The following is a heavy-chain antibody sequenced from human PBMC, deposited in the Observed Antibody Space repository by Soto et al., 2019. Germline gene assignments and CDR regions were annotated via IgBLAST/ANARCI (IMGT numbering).Heavy chain of an antibody. CDR1: GCTFSSYA. CDR3: AKDVVVVAATIFDC. J-gene: IGHJ4*01. CDR2: ISGSGGST. Sequence: GGSLRLSCAASGCTFSSYAMSWVRQAPGKGLEWVSAISGSGGSTYYADSVKGRFTISRDKSKNTLYLQMNGLRAEDTAVYYCAKDVVVVAATIFDCWGQGDLVTVSS. V-gene: IGHV3-23*01. D-gene: IGHD2-15*01.